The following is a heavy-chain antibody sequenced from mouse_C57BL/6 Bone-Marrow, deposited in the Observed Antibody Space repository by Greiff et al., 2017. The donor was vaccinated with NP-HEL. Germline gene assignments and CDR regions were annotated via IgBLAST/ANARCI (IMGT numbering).Heavy chain of an antibody. V-gene: IGHV5-9-1*02. CDR2: ISSGGDYI. CDR3: TRDGGSSPYWYFDV. CDR1: GFTFSSYA. J-gene: IGHJ1*03. Sequence: DVQLQESGEGLVKPGGSLKLSCAASGFTFSSYAMSWVRQTPEKRLEWVAYISSGGDYIYYADTVKGRFTISRDNARNTLYLQMSSLKSEDTAMYYCTRDGGSSPYWYFDVWGTGTTVTVSS. D-gene: IGHD1-1*01.